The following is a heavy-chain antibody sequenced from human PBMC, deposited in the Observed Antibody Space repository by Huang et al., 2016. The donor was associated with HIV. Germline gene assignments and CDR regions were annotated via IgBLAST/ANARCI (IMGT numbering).Heavy chain of an antibody. Sequence: EVQLVESGGGLVQPGGSLRLSCAASGFTFRSYWMSWVRQAPGKGLEWVDNIKQDGSEKYDVDSVKGRFTISRDNVKNALYLQMYSLRVEDTAIYYCARGGAPYYDFWSGGHHYGMDVWGQGTTVTVSS. CDR2: IKQDGSEK. J-gene: IGHJ6*02. CDR1: GFTFRSYW. CDR3: ARGGAPYYDFWSGGHHYGMDV. D-gene: IGHD3-3*01. V-gene: IGHV3-7*04.